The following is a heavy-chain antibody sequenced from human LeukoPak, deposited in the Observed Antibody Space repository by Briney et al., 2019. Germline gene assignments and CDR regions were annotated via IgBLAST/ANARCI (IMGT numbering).Heavy chain of an antibody. CDR2: ISAYNGNT. Sequence: ASVKVSCKASGYTFTSYGISWVRQAPGQGLEWMGWISAYNGNTNYAQKLQGRVTMTTDTSTSTAYMELRSLRSDDTAVYYCARVAWYQLLHGHYYYYYMDVWGKGTTVTVSS. CDR3: ARVAWYQLLHGHYYYYYMDV. J-gene: IGHJ6*03. CDR1: GYTFTSYG. D-gene: IGHD2-2*01. V-gene: IGHV1-18*01.